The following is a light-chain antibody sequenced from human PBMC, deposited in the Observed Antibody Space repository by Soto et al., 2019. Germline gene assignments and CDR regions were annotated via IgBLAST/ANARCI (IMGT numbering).Light chain of an antibody. CDR3: QQYVTSPWT. CDR1: QSVSSNY. V-gene: IGKV3-20*01. Sequence: EIVLTQSPGTLSLSPGERATLSCRASQSVSSNYLAWYQLKPGQAPRLLIYDTSSRATGIPDRFSGSGSGTDFTLTISRLEPEDFAVYYCQQYVTSPWTFGQGTKVDIK. CDR2: DTS. J-gene: IGKJ1*01.